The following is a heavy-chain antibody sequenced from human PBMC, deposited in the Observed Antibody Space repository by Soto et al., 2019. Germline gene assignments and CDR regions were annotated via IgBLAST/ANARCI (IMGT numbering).Heavy chain of an antibody. V-gene: IGHV3-30*18. CDR2: ISYDGSNK. CDR1: GFTFSSYG. Sequence: PGGSLRLSCAASGFTFSSYGMHWVRQAPGKGLEWVAVISYDGSNKYYADSVKGRFTISRDNSKNTLYLQMNSLRAEDTAVYYCAKDLVDTAMDAILLYGMDVWGQGTTVTVSS. CDR3: AKDLVDTAMDAILLYGMDV. J-gene: IGHJ6*02. D-gene: IGHD5-18*01.